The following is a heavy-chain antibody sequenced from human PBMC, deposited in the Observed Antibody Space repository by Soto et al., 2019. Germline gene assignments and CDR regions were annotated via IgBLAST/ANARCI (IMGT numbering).Heavy chain of an antibody. Sequence: GASVKVSCKASGYTFTSYGMHWVRQAPGQRLEWMGWINAGNGNTKYSQKFQGRVTITRDTSASTAYMELSSLRSEDTAVYYCARGLGGARTYFDYWAREPWSPSPQ. J-gene: IGHJ4*02. V-gene: IGHV1-3*01. CDR2: INAGNGNT. D-gene: IGHD3-10*01. CDR3: ARGLGGARTYFDY. CDR1: GYTFTSYG.